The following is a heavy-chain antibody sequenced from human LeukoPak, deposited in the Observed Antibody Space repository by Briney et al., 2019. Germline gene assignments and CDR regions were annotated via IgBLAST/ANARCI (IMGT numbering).Heavy chain of an antibody. V-gene: IGHV5-10-1*01. CDR2: IDPSDSYT. Sequence: GESLKISCKGSGYSFTSYWISWVRQMPGKGLEWMGRIDPSDSYTNYSPSFQGHVTISADKSISTAYLQWSSLKASDTAMYYCARRGSRSSGVSYGLDVWGQGTTVTVSS. J-gene: IGHJ6*02. CDR3: ARRGSRSSGVSYGLDV. D-gene: IGHD6-6*01. CDR1: GYSFTSYW.